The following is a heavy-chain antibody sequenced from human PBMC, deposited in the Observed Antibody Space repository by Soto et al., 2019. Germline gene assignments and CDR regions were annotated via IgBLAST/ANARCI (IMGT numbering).Heavy chain of an antibody. Sequence: QIQLVRSGGEVKKPGASVKVSCKASGYTFTSYGISWVRQAPGQGLEWMGWISIYNGNTNYAEKFQGRVTMTTDTSTSTAYMELGSLRSDDTAVYYCARRFGYSTSYDSYYLDVWGKGTPVTVSS. CDR1: GYTFTSYG. CDR3: ARRFGYSTSYDSYYLDV. J-gene: IGHJ6*03. V-gene: IGHV1-18*01. D-gene: IGHD6-13*01. CDR2: ISIYNGNT.